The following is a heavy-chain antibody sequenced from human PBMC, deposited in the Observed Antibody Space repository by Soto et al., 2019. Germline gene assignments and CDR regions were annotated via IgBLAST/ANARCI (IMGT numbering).Heavy chain of an antibody. J-gene: IGHJ4*02. CDR3: ARLKGKVLVVSLRDLSLDY. D-gene: IGHD2-8*01. V-gene: IGHV5-51*01. Sequence: GESLKISCKGSGYRFTNYWIAWVRQMPGKGLEWMGIIYPGDSDTRYSPSFQGQVTISVDKSISTAYLQWSSLKASDTAMFYCARLKGKVLVVSLRDLSLDYWGQGTLVTVSS. CDR1: GYRFTNYW. CDR2: IYPGDSDT.